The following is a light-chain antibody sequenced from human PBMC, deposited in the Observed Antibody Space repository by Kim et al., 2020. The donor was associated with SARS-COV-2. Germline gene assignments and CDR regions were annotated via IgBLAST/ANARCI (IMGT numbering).Light chain of an antibody. J-gene: IGKJ5*01. CDR3: QQYNNWPIS. V-gene: IGKV3-15*01. CDR2: GAS. CDR1: QSISSN. Sequence: VSPGERATLSCRASQSISSNLAWYQQKPGQAPRLLIYGASTRATDIPARFSGSGSGTEFTLTISSLQSEDFAVYYCQQYNNWPISFGQGTLLEIK.